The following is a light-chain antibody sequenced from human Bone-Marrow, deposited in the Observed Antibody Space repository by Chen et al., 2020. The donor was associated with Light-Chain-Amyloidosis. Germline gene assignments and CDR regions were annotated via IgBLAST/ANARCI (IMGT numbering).Light chain of an antibody. Sequence: HSALTQPASVSGSPGQSITISCTRTSSDVGGDNHVSWYHQQPDTAPKLMIYDVTNRPSWVPDRCSGSKSDKTASLTISGLQTEDEADYFCSSYTITNTLVFGSGTRVTVL. CDR3: SSYTITNTLV. CDR2: DVT. CDR1: SSDVGGDNH. J-gene: IGLJ1*01. V-gene: IGLV2-14*01.